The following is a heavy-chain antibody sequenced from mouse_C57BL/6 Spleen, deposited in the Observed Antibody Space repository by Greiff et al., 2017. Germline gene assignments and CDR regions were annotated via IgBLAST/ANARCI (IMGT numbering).Heavy chain of an antibody. CDR3: AREGDDYAAWFSY. V-gene: IGHV1-7*01. CDR1: GYTFTSYW. Sequence: VQLQQSGAELAKPGASVKLSCKASGYTFTSYWMNWVKQRPGQGLEWIGYINPSSGYTTYNQKFKGKATLTADKSSSTASMQLSSLTYEHSAVYYCAREGDDYAAWFSYWGQGPLVTVSA. CDR2: INPSSGYT. D-gene: IGHD2-4*01. J-gene: IGHJ3*01.